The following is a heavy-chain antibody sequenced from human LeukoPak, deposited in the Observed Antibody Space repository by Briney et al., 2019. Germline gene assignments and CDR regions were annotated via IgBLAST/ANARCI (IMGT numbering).Heavy chain of an antibody. D-gene: IGHD5-12*01. CDR1: GFTFSSYG. CDR2: ISYDGSNK. J-gene: IGHJ4*02. Sequence: GGSLRLSCAASGFTFSSYGMHWLRQAPGKGLEWVAVISYDGSNKYYADSVKGRFTISRDNSKNTLYLQMNSLRAEDTAVYYCATLPSVATIISDYWGQGTLVTVSS. CDR3: ATLPSVATIISDY. V-gene: IGHV3-30*03.